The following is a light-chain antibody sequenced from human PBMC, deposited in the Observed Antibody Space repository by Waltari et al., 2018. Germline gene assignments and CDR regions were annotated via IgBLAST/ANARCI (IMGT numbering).Light chain of an antibody. CDR1: QSVNTN. Sequence: EIILTQSPATLSVFPGEETSLSCRASQSVNTNLAWYQHKPGQAPRLLIYGASIRATGIPARFRCSGSGTEFTLTISSLQSEDLAVYYCQQYINRPRTFGQGTKVEIK. J-gene: IGKJ1*01. CDR2: GAS. V-gene: IGKV3-15*01. CDR3: QQYINRPRT.